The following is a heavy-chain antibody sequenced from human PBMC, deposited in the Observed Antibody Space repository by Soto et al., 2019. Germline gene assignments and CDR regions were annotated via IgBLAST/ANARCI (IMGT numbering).Heavy chain of an antibody. CDR2: ISSSSSYI. D-gene: IGHD3-22*01. CDR1: GFTFSSYS. Sequence: EVQLVESGGGLVKPGGSLRLSCAASGFTFSSYSMNWVRQAPGKGLEWVSSISSSSSYIYYADSVKGRFTISRDNAKNSLYLQMNCLRAEDTAVYYCARWYYYDRSGYYQTTYAFDIWGQGTMVTVSS. J-gene: IGHJ3*02. V-gene: IGHV3-21*01. CDR3: ARWYYYDRSGYYQTTYAFDI.